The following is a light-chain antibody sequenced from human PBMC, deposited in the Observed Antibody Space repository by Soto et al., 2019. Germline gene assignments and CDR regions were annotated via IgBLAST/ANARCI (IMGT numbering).Light chain of an antibody. V-gene: IGKV1-5*03. J-gene: IGKJ1*01. CDR2: GAS. CDR3: QQYNSYSWT. CDR1: QNINRW. Sequence: DTQMTQSPSTLSASVGDRVTITGRASQNINRWLAWYQQKPGKAPNLLIYGASSLASGVPARFGGSGSGTEFTLTISSLQSDDFATYYCQQYNSYSWTFGQGTKVDIK.